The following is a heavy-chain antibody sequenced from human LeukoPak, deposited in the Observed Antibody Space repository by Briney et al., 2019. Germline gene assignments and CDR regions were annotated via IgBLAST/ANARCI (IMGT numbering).Heavy chain of an antibody. CDR1: GFTFSNYA. D-gene: IGHD6-13*01. J-gene: IGHJ4*02. Sequence: GGSLRLSCAASGFTFSNYAMHWVRQAPGKGLEWVAVISYDGSNKYYADSVKGRFTISRDNSKNTLYLQMNSLRAEDTAVYYCAKDSGSSSSWSLDYWGQGTLVTVSS. V-gene: IGHV3-30*18. CDR3: AKDSGSSSSWSLDY. CDR2: ISYDGSNK.